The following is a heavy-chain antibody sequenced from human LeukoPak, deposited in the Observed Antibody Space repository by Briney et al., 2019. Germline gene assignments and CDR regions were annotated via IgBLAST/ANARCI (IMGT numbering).Heavy chain of an antibody. CDR2: ISSSGSTI. V-gene: IGHV3-48*03. CDR1: GFTLSSYE. Sequence: GGSLRLSCAASGFTLSSYEMNWVRQAPGKGMEWVSYISSSGSTIYYADSVKGRFTISRDNAKNSLYLQMNSLRAEDTAVYYCAELGITMIGGVWGKGTTVTISS. D-gene: IGHD3-10*02. CDR3: AELGITMIGGV. J-gene: IGHJ6*04.